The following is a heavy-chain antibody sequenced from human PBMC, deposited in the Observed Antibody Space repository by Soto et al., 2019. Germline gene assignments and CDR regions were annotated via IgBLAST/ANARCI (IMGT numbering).Heavy chain of an antibody. V-gene: IGHV1-18*04. J-gene: IGHJ6*02. CDR3: TNGYSSSWSCGMDV. Sequence: GASVKVSCKASGYTFTSYGISWVRQAPGQGLEWMGWISAYNGNTNYAQKLQGRVTMTTDTSTSTAYMELRSLRSDDTAVYYYTNGYSSSWSCGMDVWGQGTTVTVSS. CDR1: GYTFTSYG. D-gene: IGHD6-13*01. CDR2: ISAYNGNT.